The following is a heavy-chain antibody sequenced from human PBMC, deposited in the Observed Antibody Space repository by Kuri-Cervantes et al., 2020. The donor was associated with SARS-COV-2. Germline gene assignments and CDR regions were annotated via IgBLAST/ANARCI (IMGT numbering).Heavy chain of an antibody. Sequence: ASVKVSCKASGYTFTSYYMHWVRRAPGQGLEWMGIINPSGGSTSYAQKFQGRVTMTGDTSTSTAYMELSSLRSEDTAVYYCARDLPGFLEWLGHWVSGMDVWGQGTTVTVSS. J-gene: IGHJ6*02. CDR2: INPSGGST. D-gene: IGHD3-3*01. CDR3: ARDLPGFLEWLGHWVSGMDV. CDR1: GYTFTSYY. V-gene: IGHV1-46*01.